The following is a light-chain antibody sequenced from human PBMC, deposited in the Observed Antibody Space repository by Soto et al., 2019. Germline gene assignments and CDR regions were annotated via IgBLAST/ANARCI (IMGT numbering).Light chain of an antibody. CDR1: SSNIGNNY. J-gene: IGLJ1*01. CDR3: GTWDSSLSAEV. V-gene: IGLV1-51*01. Sequence: QSVLTQPPSVSAAPGQKVTISCSGSSSNIGNNYVSWYQQLPGTAPKLLIYDNNKRPSGIPARCSGSKSGTSATLGITGLQTGDEADYYCGTWDSSLSAEVFGTGTKLTVL. CDR2: DNN.